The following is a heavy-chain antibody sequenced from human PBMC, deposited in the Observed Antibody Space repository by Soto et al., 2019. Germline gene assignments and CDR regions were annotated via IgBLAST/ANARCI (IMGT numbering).Heavy chain of an antibody. J-gene: IGHJ4*02. CDR2: INHNGSDK. Sequence: GGSLRLSCVASGFSFSRYWLSWVRQAPGKGLEWVANINHNGSDKYYVDSVKGRFTISRDNAKTSLYLQMNSLRAEDTAVYYCTRDDQVFFDHWGRGTLVTVSS. V-gene: IGHV3-7*01. D-gene: IGHD3-10*01. CDR3: TRDDQVFFDH. CDR1: GFSFSRYW.